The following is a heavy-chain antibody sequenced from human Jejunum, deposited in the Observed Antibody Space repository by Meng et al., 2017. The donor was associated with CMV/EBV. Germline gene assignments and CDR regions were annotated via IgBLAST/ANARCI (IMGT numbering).Heavy chain of an antibody. J-gene: IGHJ4*02. CDR1: GFTYSNFW. CDR3: VREDIVVFDY. CDR2: IKQDGSAT. D-gene: IGHD2-15*01. V-gene: IGHV3-7*01. Sequence: SCAVAGFTYSNFWMSWVRQSPGMGLEWVTNIKQDGSATYYADSVKGRFTISRDNAKNSLYLQMGNLRADDTAVYYCVREDIVVFDYWGQGTLVTVSS.